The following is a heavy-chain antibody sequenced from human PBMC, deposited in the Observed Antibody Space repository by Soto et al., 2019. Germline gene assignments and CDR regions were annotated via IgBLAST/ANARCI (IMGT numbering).Heavy chain of an antibody. CDR3: ARSYMTTVTSGAFDI. J-gene: IGHJ3*02. D-gene: IGHD4-17*01. Sequence: EVQLVESGGGLIQPGGSLRLSCAASGFTFSSNYMSWVRQAPGKGLEWVSVIYSGGSTYYADSVKGRFTITRDNSKNTLYLQMNSLRAEDTAVYYCARSYMTTVTSGAFDIWGQGTMVTVSS. CDR2: IYSGGST. V-gene: IGHV3-53*01. CDR1: GFTFSSNY.